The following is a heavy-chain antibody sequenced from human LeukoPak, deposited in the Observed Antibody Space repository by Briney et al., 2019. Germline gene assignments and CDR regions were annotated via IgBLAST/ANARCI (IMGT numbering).Heavy chain of an antibody. Sequence: GKSLRLSCAASGFTFSSYGIHWVRQAPGKGLEWVSVISYDGSNKYYADSVKGRFTISRDNSKNTLYLQMNSLRAEDTAVYYCAKAPIAAAGIYYFDYWGQGTLVTVSS. J-gene: IGHJ4*02. CDR3: AKAPIAAAGIYYFDY. CDR1: GFTFSSYG. V-gene: IGHV3-30*18. D-gene: IGHD6-13*01. CDR2: ISYDGSNK.